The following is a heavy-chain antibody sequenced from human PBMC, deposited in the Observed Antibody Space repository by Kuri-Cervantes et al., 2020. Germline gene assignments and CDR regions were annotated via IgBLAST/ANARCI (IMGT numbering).Heavy chain of an antibody. CDR3: AIMGKGGSLAY. CDR1: GGSISSYY. V-gene: IGHV4-39*07. D-gene: IGHD1-26*01. CDR2: IYYSGST. J-gene: IGHJ4*02. Sequence: ESLKISCTVSGGSISSYYWGWIRQPPGKGLEWIGSIYYSGSTYYDPSLKSLVTISVDTSKNQSSLKLSSVTAADTAGYYCAIMGKGGSLAYWGQGTLVTVSS.